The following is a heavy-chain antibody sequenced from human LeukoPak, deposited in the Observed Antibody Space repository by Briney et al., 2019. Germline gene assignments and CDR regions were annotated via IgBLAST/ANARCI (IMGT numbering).Heavy chain of an antibody. CDR1: GGSISSSSYY. CDR3: ARQSKGIIVITDFQH. CDR2: IYYSGNT. J-gene: IGHJ1*01. Sequence: SETLSLTCTVSGGSISSSSYYWGWIRQPPGKGLEWIGSIYYSGNTYYSPSLKIRVTISVATSKNLFSLKLRSVTGADTDVYYYARQSKGIIVITDFQHWGQGTLATVSS. V-gene: IGHV4-39*01. D-gene: IGHD3-22*01.